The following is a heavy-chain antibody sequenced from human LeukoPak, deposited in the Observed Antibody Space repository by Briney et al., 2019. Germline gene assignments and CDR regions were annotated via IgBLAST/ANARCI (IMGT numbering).Heavy chain of an antibody. V-gene: IGHV3-21*01. J-gene: IGHJ4*02. CDR2: ISSSSSYI. Sequence: KSGGSLRLSCAASGFTFSSYSMNWVRQAPGKGLEWVSSISSSSSYIYYADSVKGRFTISRDNAKNSLYLQMHSLRAEDTAVYYCARDQFGGSSWYEGYWGQGTLVTVSS. CDR1: GFTFSSYS. CDR3: ARDQFGGSSWYEGY. D-gene: IGHD6-13*01.